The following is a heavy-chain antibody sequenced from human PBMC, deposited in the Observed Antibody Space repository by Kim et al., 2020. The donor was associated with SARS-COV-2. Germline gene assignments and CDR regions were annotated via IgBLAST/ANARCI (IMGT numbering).Heavy chain of an antibody. V-gene: IGHV7-4-1*02. Sequence: ASVKVSCKASGYTFTSYAMNWVRQAPGQGLEWMGWINTNTGNPTYGQGFTGRFVFSLDTSVSTAYLQISSLKAEDTAVYYCARDPGVRDLYYYYYGMDVWGQGTTVTVSS. J-gene: IGHJ6*02. CDR1: GYTFTSYA. CDR2: INTNTGNP. CDR3: ARDPGVRDLYYYYYGMDV.